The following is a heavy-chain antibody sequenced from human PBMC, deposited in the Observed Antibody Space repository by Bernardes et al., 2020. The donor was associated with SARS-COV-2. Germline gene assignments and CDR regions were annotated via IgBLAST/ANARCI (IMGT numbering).Heavy chain of an antibody. CDR2: ISDSGNSI. J-gene: IGHJ2*01. Sequence: GGPLSLSCSASGFTFSTYTMDWVRQAPGKGLEWVSSISDSGNSIYYADSLKGRFTISRDNAKNSLYLQMNSLRAEDTAVYYCARLPYGDWYFDLWGRGTLVTVSS. D-gene: IGHD3-10*01. V-gene: IGHV3-21*01. CDR3: ARLPYGDWYFDL. CDR1: GFTFSTYT.